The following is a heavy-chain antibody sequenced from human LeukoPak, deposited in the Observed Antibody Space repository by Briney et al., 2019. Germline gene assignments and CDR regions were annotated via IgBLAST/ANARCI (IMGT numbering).Heavy chain of an antibody. D-gene: IGHD3-10*01. CDR3: AREAPISDSGNYYKSLGY. V-gene: IGHV4-61*09. CDR1: GGSISSSSAY. J-gene: IGHJ4*02. Sequence: SETLSLTCTVSGGSISSSSAYWNWIRQPAGKGLEWIGHIYATKNTNYSPSLKSRVNMSADTSKNQISLKLRSVTAADTAVYYCAREAPISDSGNYYKSLGYWGQGTLVTVSS. CDR2: IYATKNT.